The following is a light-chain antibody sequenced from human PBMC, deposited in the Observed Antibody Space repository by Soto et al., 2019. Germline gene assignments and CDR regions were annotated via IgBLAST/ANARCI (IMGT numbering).Light chain of an antibody. CDR2: EVS. CDR1: SSDVGAYNY. Sequence: SLLTQPPSASGSPGQSVSISCPGTSSDVGAYNYVSWYQQHPGKAPKLIIYEVSKRPSGVPDRFSGSKSGNAASLTVSGLQAEDEADYYCSSYAGSDNYVFGTGTKVTVL. V-gene: IGLV2-8*01. J-gene: IGLJ1*01. CDR3: SSYAGSDNYV.